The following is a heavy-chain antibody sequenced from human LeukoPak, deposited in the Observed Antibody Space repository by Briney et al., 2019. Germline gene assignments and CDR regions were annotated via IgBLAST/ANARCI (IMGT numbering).Heavy chain of an antibody. D-gene: IGHD3-22*01. Sequence: GGSLRLSCAASGFTFSSYSMNWVRQAPGKGLEWVSSISSSSSCIYYADSVKGRFTISRDNAKNSLYLQMNSLRAEDTAVYYCARDYYDSSGYYSSFDYWGQGTLVTVSS. CDR2: ISSSSSCI. J-gene: IGHJ4*02. CDR1: GFTFSSYS. CDR3: ARDYYDSSGYYSSFDY. V-gene: IGHV3-21*01.